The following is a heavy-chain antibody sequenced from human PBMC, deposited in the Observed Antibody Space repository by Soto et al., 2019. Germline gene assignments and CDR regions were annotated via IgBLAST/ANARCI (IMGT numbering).Heavy chain of an antibody. CDR2: IYYSGST. D-gene: IGHD3-22*01. CDR3: ARDFDYYDSSGYPPI. J-gene: IGHJ3*02. CDR1: GGSISSGGYY. Sequence: SETLSLTCTVSGGSISSGGYYWSWIRQHPGKGLEWIGYIYYSGSTYYNPSLKSRVTISVDTSKNQFSLKLSSVTAADTAVYYCARDFDYYDSSGYPPIWGQGTMVTVSS. V-gene: IGHV4-31*03.